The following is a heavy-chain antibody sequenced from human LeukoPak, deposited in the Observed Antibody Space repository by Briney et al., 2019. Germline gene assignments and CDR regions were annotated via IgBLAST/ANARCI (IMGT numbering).Heavy chain of an antibody. V-gene: IGHV3-15*01. J-gene: IGHJ4*02. CDR1: GFTFSSYA. Sequence: GGSLRLSCAASGFTFSSYAMSWVRQAPGKGLEWVGRIKSKTDGGTTDYAAPVKGRFTISRDDSKNTLYLQMNSLKTEDTAVYYCTLRSLWSGYAYYFDYWGQGTLVTVSS. CDR3: TLRSLWSGYAYYFDY. CDR2: IKSKTDGGTT. D-gene: IGHD3-3*01.